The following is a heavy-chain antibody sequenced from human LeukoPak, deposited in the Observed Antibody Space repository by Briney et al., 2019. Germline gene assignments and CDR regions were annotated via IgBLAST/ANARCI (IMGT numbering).Heavy chain of an antibody. D-gene: IGHD5-18*01. CDR2: IYYSGNT. J-gene: IGHJ5*02. CDR3: ARGRWILRNWFDP. CDR1: GVSISSSNSY. Sequence: PSETLSLTCTVSGVSISSSNSYWGWIRQPPGKGLEWIGSIYYSGNTYYNASLKSQVSISIDTSKNRFSLKLSSVTAADTAVYYCARGRWILRNWFDPWGQGTLVTVSS. V-gene: IGHV4-39*07.